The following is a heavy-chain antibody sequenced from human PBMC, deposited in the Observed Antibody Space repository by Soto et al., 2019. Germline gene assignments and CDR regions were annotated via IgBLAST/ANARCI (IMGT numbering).Heavy chain of an antibody. V-gene: IGHV3-33*01. J-gene: IGHJ4*02. CDR2: VWYDGSNK. CDR3: ARQGANSDFDY. D-gene: IGHD2-15*01. Sequence: VQLVESGGGVVQPGRSLRLSCAASGFIFSSYGMHWVRQAPGKGLEWVAVVWYDGSNKYYADSVKGRFTISRDNSKNTVPMQMNSLRAEDTAVYYCARQGANSDFDYWGQGTLVTVSS. CDR1: GFIFSSYG.